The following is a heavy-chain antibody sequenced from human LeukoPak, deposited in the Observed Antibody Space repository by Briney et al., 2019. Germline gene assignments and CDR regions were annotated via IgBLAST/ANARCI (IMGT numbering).Heavy chain of an antibody. CDR3: ARAVAGAFIPYYFDY. CDR2: INSDGSST. J-gene: IGHJ4*02. V-gene: IGHV3-74*01. D-gene: IGHD6-19*01. Sequence: GGSLRLSCAPSRFTFSSYWMHWVRQAPGKGLVWVSRINSDGSSTSYADSVKGRFTISRDNAKNTLYLQMNSLRAEDTAVYYCARAVAGAFIPYYFDYWGQGTLVTVSS. CDR1: RFTFSSYW.